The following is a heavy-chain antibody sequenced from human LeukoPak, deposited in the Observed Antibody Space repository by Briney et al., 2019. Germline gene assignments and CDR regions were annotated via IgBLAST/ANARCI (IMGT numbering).Heavy chain of an antibody. J-gene: IGHJ4*02. CDR3: ARVRTIVTTTFDY. V-gene: IGHV4-39*01. CDR1: GFTFSSYA. CDR2: IYYSGST. Sequence: PGGSLRLSCAASGFTFSSYAMSWIRQPPGKGLEWIGSIYYSGSTYYNPSLKSRVTISVDTSKNQFSLKLSSVTAADTAVYYCARVRTIVTTTFDYWGQGTLVTVSS. D-gene: IGHD4-17*01.